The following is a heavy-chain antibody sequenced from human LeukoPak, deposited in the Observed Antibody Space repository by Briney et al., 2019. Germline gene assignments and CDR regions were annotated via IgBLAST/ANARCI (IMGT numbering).Heavy chain of an antibody. V-gene: IGHV4-34*01. D-gene: IGHD3-22*01. J-gene: IGHJ5*02. CDR3: ATSISLPRYYYYSSGRLSNWFDP. CDR1: GGSFSGYY. CDR2: INHSGST. Sequence: SETLSLTCAVYGGSFSGYYWSWIRQPPGKGLEWIGEINHSGSTNYNPSLKSRVTISVDTSKNQFSLKLSSVTAADTAVYYCATSISLPRYYYYSSGRLSNWFDPWGQGTLVTVSS.